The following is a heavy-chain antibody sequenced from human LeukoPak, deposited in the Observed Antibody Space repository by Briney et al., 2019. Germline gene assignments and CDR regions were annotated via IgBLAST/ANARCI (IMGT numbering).Heavy chain of an antibody. V-gene: IGHV3-23*01. J-gene: IGHJ6*03. D-gene: IGHD3-3*01. CDR3: ARFRYMDV. CDR2: ISGGGSGT. CDR1: GFTISSYA. Sequence: GGSLRLSCAASGFTISSYAVGWVRQAPGKGLEWVSTISGGGSGTSYPDSVKGRFTISRDSSRNTVYLQMNSLRAEDTAVYYCARFRYMDVWGEGTPVTVSS.